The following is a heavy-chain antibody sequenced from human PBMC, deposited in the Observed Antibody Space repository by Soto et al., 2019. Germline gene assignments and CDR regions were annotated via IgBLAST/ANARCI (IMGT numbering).Heavy chain of an antibody. CDR3: ARFGDYYDSSGYYASYFDY. CDR2: IIPIFGTA. Sequence: SVKVSCKASGGTFSSYAISWVRQAPGQGLEWMGGIIPIFGTANYAQKFQGRVTITADESTSTAYMELSSLRSEDTAVYYCARFGDYYDSSGYYASYFDYWGQGTLVTVSS. J-gene: IGHJ4*02. CDR1: GGTFSSYA. V-gene: IGHV1-69*13. D-gene: IGHD3-22*01.